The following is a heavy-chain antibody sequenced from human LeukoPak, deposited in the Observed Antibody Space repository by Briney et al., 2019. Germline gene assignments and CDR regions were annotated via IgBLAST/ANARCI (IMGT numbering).Heavy chain of an antibody. Sequence: SQTLSLTCAISGDSVSSNSAAWNWIRQSPSRGLEWLGRTYYRSKWYNDYAVSVKSRITINPDTSKNQFSLQLNSVTPEDTAVYYCARVGGTGKNYYGSGSWNKSGWYFDLWGRGTLVTVSS. D-gene: IGHD3-10*01. CDR1: GDSVSSNSAA. CDR2: TYYRSKWYN. V-gene: IGHV6-1*01. CDR3: ARVGGTGKNYYGSGSWNKSGWYFDL. J-gene: IGHJ2*01.